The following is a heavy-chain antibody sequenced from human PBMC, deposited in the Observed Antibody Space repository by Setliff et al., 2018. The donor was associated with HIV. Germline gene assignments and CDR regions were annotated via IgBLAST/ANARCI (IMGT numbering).Heavy chain of an antibody. Sequence: GGSLRLSCVTSGFTFYGSAIHWVRQAPGKGLEWVAVISYDGSNKYYADSVKGRFTISRDNAKNSLYLQMNSLRAEDTAVYYCAKLNGGYDSSGYFPDYWGQGTLVTVSS. CDR1: GFTFYGSA. CDR3: AKLNGGYDSSGYFPDY. CDR2: ISYDGSNK. D-gene: IGHD3-22*01. V-gene: IGHV3-30-3*02. J-gene: IGHJ4*02.